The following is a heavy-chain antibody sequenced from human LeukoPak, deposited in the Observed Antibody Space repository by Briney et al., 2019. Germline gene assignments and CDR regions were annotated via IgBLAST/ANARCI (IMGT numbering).Heavy chain of an antibody. CDR3: ARDLHPRLTGYFDY. D-gene: IGHD3-16*01. V-gene: IGHV3-11*01. CDR1: GFTFSDYY. J-gene: IGHJ4*02. Sequence: PGGSLRLSCAASGFTFSDYYMSWIRQAPGKGLEWVSYISTSGSTIYYADSVEGRFTVSRDNPKNTLYLEMKSLRADDTAVYYCARDLHPRLTGYFDYWGQGTVVTVSS. CDR2: ISTSGSTI.